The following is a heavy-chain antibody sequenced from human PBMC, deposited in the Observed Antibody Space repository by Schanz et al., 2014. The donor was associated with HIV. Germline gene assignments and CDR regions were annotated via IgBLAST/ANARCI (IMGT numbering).Heavy chain of an antibody. CDR3: ARGLKDYYYALDV. D-gene: IGHD3-16*01. CDR2: INPNSGGT. V-gene: IGHV1-2*02. J-gene: IGHJ6*02. Sequence: QEQLVQSGAEVKKPGASVKVSCKAFGYTFTGYYMHWVRQAPGQGLEWMGWINPNSGGTNYAQKFQGRVTMTRDTSISTAYMELSGLTSDDTAVYYCARGLKDYYYALDVWGQGTTVIVSS. CDR1: GYTFTGYY.